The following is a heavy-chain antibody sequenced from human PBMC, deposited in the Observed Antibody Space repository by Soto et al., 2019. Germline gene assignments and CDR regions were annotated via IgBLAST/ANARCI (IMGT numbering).Heavy chain of an antibody. J-gene: IGHJ4*02. CDR1: GYTFTSYA. CDR3: ARDRGDNNMVLYDY. CDR2: INAGNGNT. V-gene: IGHV1-3*05. D-gene: IGHD2-21*02. Sequence: QVQLVQSGAEEKKPGASVKVSCKASGYTFTSYAMHWVRQAPGQRLEWMGWINAGNGNTKYSQKFQGRVTITRDTSASTAYMELSSLRSEDTAVYYCARDRGDNNMVLYDYWGQGTLVTVSS.